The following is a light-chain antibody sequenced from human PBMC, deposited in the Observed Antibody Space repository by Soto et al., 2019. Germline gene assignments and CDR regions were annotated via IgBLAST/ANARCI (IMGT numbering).Light chain of an antibody. J-gene: IGKJ4*01. V-gene: IGKV1-33*01. Sequence: DIQMTQSPSSLSASVGDRVTITCQASQDISNYLNWYQQKPGKAPKLLIYDASNLETGVPSRFSGSGSGTDFTLTISSLQPEDFATYYCQQTYSILFTFGGGTKVDIK. CDR1: QDISNY. CDR2: DAS. CDR3: QQTYSILFT.